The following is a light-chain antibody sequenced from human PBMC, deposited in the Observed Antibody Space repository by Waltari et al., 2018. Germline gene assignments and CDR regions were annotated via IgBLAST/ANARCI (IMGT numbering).Light chain of an antibody. CDR1: NSDIGGYNY. J-gene: IGLJ1*01. Sequence: QSALTQPASVSGSPGQSITISCTGTNSDIGGYNYVSWYQQHPGNAPKLMIYDVSMWPSGVSIRVSGSKSGNTASLTISGLQPDDKADYYCSSYTSRATYVFGTGTKVTVL. CDR3: SSYTSRATYV. V-gene: IGLV2-14*03. CDR2: DVS.